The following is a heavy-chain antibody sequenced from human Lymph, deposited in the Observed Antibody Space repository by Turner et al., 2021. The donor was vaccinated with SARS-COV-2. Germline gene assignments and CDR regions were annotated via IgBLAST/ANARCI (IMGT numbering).Heavy chain of an antibody. CDR2: IYYRGST. D-gene: IGHD2-21*02. CDR3: ARETVNNWVDP. Sequence: QLQLQESGPRLVRLLETLSLTCTVSGGSMNSNYWSWIRQPPGKRLEWIGYIYYRGSTNYNPSLKRRVTRSVDTSKNQFSLKLTSVTAADTAIYYCARETVNNWVDPWGQGILVTVSS. V-gene: IGHV4-59*01. CDR1: GGSMNSNY. J-gene: IGHJ5*02.